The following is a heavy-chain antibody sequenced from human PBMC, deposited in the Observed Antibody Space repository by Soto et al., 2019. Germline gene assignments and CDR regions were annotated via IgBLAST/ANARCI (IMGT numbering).Heavy chain of an antibody. CDR1: GFTFDDYT. D-gene: IGHD3-10*01. Sequence: LSLTCAASGFTFDDYTMHWVRQAPGKGLEWVSLISWDGGSTYYADSVKGRFTISRDNSKNSLYLQMNSLRTEDTALYYCAKDGQYGSGSLGWFDPWGQGTLVTVSS. V-gene: IGHV3-43*01. CDR2: ISWDGGST. J-gene: IGHJ5*02. CDR3: AKDGQYGSGSLGWFDP.